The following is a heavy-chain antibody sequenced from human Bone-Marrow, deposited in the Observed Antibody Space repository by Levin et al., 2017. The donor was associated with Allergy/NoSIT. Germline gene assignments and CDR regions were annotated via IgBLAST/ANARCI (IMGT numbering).Heavy chain of an antibody. D-gene: IGHD6-6*01. V-gene: IGHV5-51*01. J-gene: IGHJ4*02. CDR3: ARRATGGGQLVFAGYFDY. CDR1: GYSFTSYW. Sequence: GESLKISCKGSGYSFTSYWIGWVRQMPGKGLEWMGIIYPGDSDTRYSPSFQGQVTISADKSISTAYLQWSSLKASDTAMYYCARRATGGGQLVFAGYFDYWGQGTLVTVSS. CDR2: IYPGDSDT.